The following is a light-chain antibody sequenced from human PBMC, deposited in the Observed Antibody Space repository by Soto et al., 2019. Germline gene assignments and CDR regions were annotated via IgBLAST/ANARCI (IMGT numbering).Light chain of an antibody. CDR2: KAS. Sequence: PSTLSASVGDRVTITCRVSQSISSWLAWYQQKPGKAPKLLIYKASSLESGVPSRFSGSGSGTEFTLTISSLQPDDFATYYCQQYNSYWTFGQGTKVDIK. CDR1: QSISSW. J-gene: IGKJ1*01. CDR3: QQYNSYWT. V-gene: IGKV1-5*03.